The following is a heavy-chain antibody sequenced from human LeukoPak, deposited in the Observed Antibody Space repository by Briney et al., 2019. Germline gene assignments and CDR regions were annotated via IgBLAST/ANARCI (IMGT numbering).Heavy chain of an antibody. CDR1: GYTFTIYG. CDR2: ISAYNGNT. V-gene: IGHV1-18*01. D-gene: IGHD2-15*01. J-gene: IGHJ4*02. CDR3: ARDIGSVVVVAATPGY. Sequence: GASVKVSCKASGYTFTIYGISWVRQAPGQGLEWMGWISAYNGNTHYAQKLQGRVTMTTDTSTSTAYMELRSLRSDDTAVYYCARDIGSVVVVAATPGYWGQGTLVTVSS.